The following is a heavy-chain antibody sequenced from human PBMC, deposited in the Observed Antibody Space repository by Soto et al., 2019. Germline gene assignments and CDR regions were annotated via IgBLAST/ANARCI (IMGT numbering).Heavy chain of an antibody. Sequence: PSETLSLTCTVSGGSISSYYWNWIRQPPGKGLEWIGYIYYSGSTNYNPSLKSRVTISVDTSKNQFSLKLSSVTAADTAVYYCAREIQSGQEDDYYYGMDVWGQGTTVTVSS. V-gene: IGHV4-59*01. CDR1: GGSISSYY. CDR2: IYYSGST. CDR3: AREIQSGQEDDYYYGMDV. J-gene: IGHJ6*02.